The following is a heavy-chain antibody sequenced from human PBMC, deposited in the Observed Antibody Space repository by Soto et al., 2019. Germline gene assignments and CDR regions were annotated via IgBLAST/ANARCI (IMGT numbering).Heavy chain of an antibody. CDR3: ARERGSGWPEYYYYYGMDV. CDR2: INPNSGGT. V-gene: IGHV1-2*04. Sequence: ASVKVSCKASGYTFTGYYMHWVRQAPGQGLEWMGWINPNSGGTNYAQKFQGWVTMTRDTSISTAYMELSSVTAADTAVYYCARERGSGWPEYYYYYGMDVWGQGTTVTVSS. J-gene: IGHJ6*02. D-gene: IGHD6-19*01. CDR1: GYTFTGYY.